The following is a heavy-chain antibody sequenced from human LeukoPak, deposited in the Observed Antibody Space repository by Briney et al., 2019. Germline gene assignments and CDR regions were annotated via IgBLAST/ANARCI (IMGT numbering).Heavy chain of an antibody. D-gene: IGHD3-16*01. V-gene: IGHV7-4-1*02. CDR1: GYTFSSYT. CDR3: ARVQSLWGNYDYVWGSREVDFDY. CDR2: INTNTGNP. Sequence: ASVKVSCKASGYTFSSYTMNWVRQAPGQGLEWMGGINTNTGNPTYAQGFTGRFVFSLDTSVSTAYLQINSLKAEDTAVYYCARVQSLWGNYDYVWGSREVDFDYWGQGTLVTVSS. J-gene: IGHJ4*02.